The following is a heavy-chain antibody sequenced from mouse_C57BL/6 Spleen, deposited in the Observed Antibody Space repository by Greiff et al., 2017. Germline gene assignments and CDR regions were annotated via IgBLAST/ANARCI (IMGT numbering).Heavy chain of an antibody. CDR2: IHPSDSDT. CDR3: ARGGYDYDEGYAMDY. D-gene: IGHD2-4*01. CDR1: GYTFTSYW. V-gene: IGHV1-74*01. Sequence: QVQLQQPGAELVKPGASVKVSCKASGYTFTSYWMHWVKQRPGQGLEWIGRIHPSDSDTNYNEKFKGKATLTADKSSSTAYLQFSSLTSEDSAIYYCARGGYDYDEGYAMDYWGQGTSVTVSS. J-gene: IGHJ4*01.